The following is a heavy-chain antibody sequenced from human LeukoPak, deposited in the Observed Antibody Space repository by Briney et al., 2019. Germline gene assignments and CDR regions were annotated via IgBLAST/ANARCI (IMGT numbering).Heavy chain of an antibody. CDR1: GGSISSSSYY. CDR3: ARGGDDFWSGFYYMDV. Sequence: PSETLSLTCTVSGGSISSSSYYWGWIRQPPGTGLEWIGRIYTSGSTNYNPSLKSRVTISVDTSKNQFSLKLSSVTAADTAVYYCARGGDDFWSGFYYMDVWGKGTTVTVSS. CDR2: IYTSGST. V-gene: IGHV4-61*02. D-gene: IGHD3-3*01. J-gene: IGHJ6*03.